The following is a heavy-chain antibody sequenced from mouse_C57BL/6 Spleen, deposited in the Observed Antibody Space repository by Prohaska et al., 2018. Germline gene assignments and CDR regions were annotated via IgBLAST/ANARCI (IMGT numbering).Heavy chain of an antibody. D-gene: IGHD3-3*01. J-gene: IGHJ3*01. CDR3: ARDRRDAFAY. CDR2: ISYDGSN. Sequence: DVQLQESGPGLVKPSQSLSLTCSVTGYSITSGYYWNWIRQFPGNKLEWMGYISYDGSNNYNPSLKNRISITRDTSKNQFFLKLNSVTTEDTATYYCARDRRDAFAYWGQGTLVTVSA. V-gene: IGHV3-6*01. CDR1: GYSITSGYY.